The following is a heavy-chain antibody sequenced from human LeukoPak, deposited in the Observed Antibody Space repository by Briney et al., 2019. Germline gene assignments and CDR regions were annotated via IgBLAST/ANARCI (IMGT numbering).Heavy chain of an antibody. CDR2: IYAGGST. CDR3: AKLWGWRTHIDS. CDR1: GRFVNSY. V-gene: IGHV3-66*02. J-gene: IGHJ4*02. Sequence: GGSLRLSCTASGRFVNSYMTWVRQAPGKGLGWVSIIYAGGSTYYTDSVKGRFTISRDNSNNTVYLQMNSLKIEDPAVYYCAKLWGWRTHIDSWGQGTVVTVSS. D-gene: IGHD3-3*01.